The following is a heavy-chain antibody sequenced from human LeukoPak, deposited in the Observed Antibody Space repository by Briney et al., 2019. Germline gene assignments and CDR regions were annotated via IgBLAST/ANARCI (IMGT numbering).Heavy chain of an antibody. CDR3: ANGLLEWLFPGAFDI. D-gene: IGHD3-3*01. V-gene: IGHV3-73*01. J-gene: IGHJ3*02. CDR2: IRSKANSYAT. CDR1: GFTFSGSA. Sequence: PGGSLRLSCAASGFTFSGSAMHWVRQASGKGLEWVGRIRSKANSYATAFAASVKGRFTISRYDSKNTAYLQMNSLRAEDTAVYYCANGLLEWLFPGAFDIWGQGTMVTVSS.